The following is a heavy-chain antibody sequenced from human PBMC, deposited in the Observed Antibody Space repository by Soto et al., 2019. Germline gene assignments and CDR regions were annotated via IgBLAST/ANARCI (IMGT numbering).Heavy chain of an antibody. CDR2: INMDGGST. CDR3: VRDHSGLKDFDD. V-gene: IGHV3-48*03. J-gene: IGHJ4*02. Sequence: GGSLRLSCAASGFALSSFDMDWVRQAPGKGLEWVSYINMDGGSTHYAESVKGRFTISRDNARNSLSLQMDSLRVEDTAVYYCVRDHSGLKDFDDWGQGTLVTVSS. CDR1: GFALSSFD. D-gene: IGHD5-12*01.